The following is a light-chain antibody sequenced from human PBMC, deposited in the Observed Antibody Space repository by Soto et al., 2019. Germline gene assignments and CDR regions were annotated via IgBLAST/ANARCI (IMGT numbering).Light chain of an antibody. V-gene: IGKV3-20*01. CDR3: QHYGHALWA. CDR1: QSVTSDY. J-gene: IGKJ1*01. Sequence: EVVVTQSPGTLSVSPGERATLSCRASQSVTSDYLAWYQQKPGQSPRLLMSGASRRATGVPDRFSGSGSGTDFTLTISRLEPEDFAVYYCQHYGHALWAFGQGTNVDIK. CDR2: GAS.